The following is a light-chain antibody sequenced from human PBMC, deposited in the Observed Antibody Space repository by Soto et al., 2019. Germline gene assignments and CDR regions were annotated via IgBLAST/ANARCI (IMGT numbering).Light chain of an antibody. CDR3: MQSAHWPWT. CDR1: QGLVLSDGNTY. Sequence: DVVMTQSPLPLPVPLGQPASISCRSSQGLVLSDGNTYLSWFHQRPGQSPSRLIYTISARASGVPDRFSGSGSGTDFTLKISGLEAEDVGVYYCMQSAHWPWTFGPGTKVEV. CDR2: TIS. J-gene: IGKJ1*01. V-gene: IGKV2-30*01.